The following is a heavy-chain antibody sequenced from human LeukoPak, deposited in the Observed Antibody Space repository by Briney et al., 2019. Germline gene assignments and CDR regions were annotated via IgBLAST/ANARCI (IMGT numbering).Heavy chain of an antibody. CDR2: ISGSSSPI. J-gene: IGHJ4*02. CDR1: GFTFRSYS. Sequence: TGGSLRLSCADSGFTFRSYSMIWVRQAPGKGLEWVSYISGSSSPIYYADSVKGRFTISRDNSKNTLYLQMNSLRAEDTAVYYCASANSSSWPHEYDYWGQGTLVTVSS. V-gene: IGHV3-48*01. D-gene: IGHD6-13*01. CDR3: ASANSSSWPHEYDY.